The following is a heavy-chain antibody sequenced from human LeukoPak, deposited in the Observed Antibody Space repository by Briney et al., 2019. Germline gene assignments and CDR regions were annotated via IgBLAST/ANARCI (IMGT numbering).Heavy chain of an antibody. V-gene: IGHV3-23*01. CDR2: ISGSGGSR. CDR3: ALLMMYAIDFDS. J-gene: IGHJ4*02. Sequence: GGSLRLSCAASGFIFSSYGMSWVRKAPGKGLEWVSAISGSGGSRYYADSVKGRFTISRDNSKNTLYLQMNSLRAEDTAVYYCALLMMYAIDFDSWGQGTLVTVSS. CDR1: GFIFSSYG. D-gene: IGHD2-8*01.